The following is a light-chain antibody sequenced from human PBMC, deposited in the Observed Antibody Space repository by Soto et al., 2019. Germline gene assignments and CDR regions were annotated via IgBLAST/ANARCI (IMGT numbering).Light chain of an antibody. V-gene: IGKV4-1*01. J-gene: IGKJ3*01. CDR2: WAS. CDR1: QSVLYSSNNKTY. Sequence: DIVMTQSPDSLAASLGERATINCKSSQSVLYSSNNKTYLAWYQQKPGQPPKLLIYWASTRESGVPDRFSGSGSGTDFTLTISSLQAEDVAVYYCQQYYSTPPVTFGPGTKVDIK. CDR3: QQYYSTPPVT.